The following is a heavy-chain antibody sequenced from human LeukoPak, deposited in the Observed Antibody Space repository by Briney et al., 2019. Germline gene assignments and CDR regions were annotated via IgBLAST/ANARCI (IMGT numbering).Heavy chain of an antibody. Sequence: ASVKVSCKASGYTFTSYYMHWVRQAPGQGLEWMGIINASGGSTSYAQKFQGRVTMTRDTSISTAYMELSRLRSDDTAVYYCARDPFGQGWGYCSSTSCYPDYWGQGTLVTVSS. J-gene: IGHJ4*02. CDR3: ARDPFGQGWGYCSSTSCYPDY. CDR2: INASGGST. CDR1: GYTFTSYY. V-gene: IGHV1-46*01. D-gene: IGHD2-2*01.